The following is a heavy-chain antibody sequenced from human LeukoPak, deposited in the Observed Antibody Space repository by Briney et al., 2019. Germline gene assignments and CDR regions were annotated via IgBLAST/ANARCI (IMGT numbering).Heavy chain of an antibody. V-gene: IGHV3-74*01. CDR3: ARVGYSSIWYVDF. D-gene: IGHD6-13*01. CDR1: GFTFRSHW. J-gene: IGHJ4*02. Sequence: GGSLRLSCAASGFTFRSHWMHWVRQAPGKGLVWVSRINSDGSSTSYADSVQGRFTISRDNAKNTLYLQMNSLRAEDTAVYYCARVGYSSIWYVDFWGQGPLVTVSS. CDR2: INSDGSST.